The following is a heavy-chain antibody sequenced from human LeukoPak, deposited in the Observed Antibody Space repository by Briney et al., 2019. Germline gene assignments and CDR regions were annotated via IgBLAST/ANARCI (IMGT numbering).Heavy chain of an antibody. J-gene: IGHJ4*02. V-gene: IGHV3-9*01. CDR1: GFTFDDYA. CDR2: ISWNSGSI. Sequence: GGSLRLSCAASGFTFDDYAMHWVRQAPGKGLEWVSGISWNSGSIGYADSVKGRFTISRDNAKNSLYLQMNSLRAEDTVLYYCAGITMVRGVTFAYWGQGTLVTVSS. D-gene: IGHD3-10*01. CDR3: AGITMVRGVTFAY.